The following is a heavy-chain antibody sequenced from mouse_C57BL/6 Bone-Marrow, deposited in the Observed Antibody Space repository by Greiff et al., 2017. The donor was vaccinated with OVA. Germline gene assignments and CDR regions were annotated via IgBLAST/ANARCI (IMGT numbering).Heavy chain of an antibody. J-gene: IGHJ2*01. CDR3: ARKSNLYYFDY. D-gene: IGHD2-5*01. CDR1: GYTFTDYY. V-gene: IGHV1-26*01. CDR2: INPNNGGT. Sequence: VQLQQSGPELVKPGASVKISCKASGYTFTDYYMNWVKQSHGKSLEWIGDINPNNGGTSYNQKFKGKATLTVDKSSSTAYMELRSLTSEDSAVYYCARKSNLYYFDYWGQGTTLTV.